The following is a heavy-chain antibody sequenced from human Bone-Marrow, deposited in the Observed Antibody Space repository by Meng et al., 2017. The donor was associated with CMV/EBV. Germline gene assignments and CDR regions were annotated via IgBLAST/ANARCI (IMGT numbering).Heavy chain of an antibody. Sequence: GSLRLSCTVSGGSISSSSYYWGWIRQPPGKGLEWIGSIYYSGSTYYNPSLKSRVTISVDTSKNQFSLKLSSVTAADTAVYYCARHEPVVVMFDYWGQGTLVTVSS. V-gene: IGHV4-39*01. CDR1: GGSISSSSYY. CDR2: IYYSGST. J-gene: IGHJ4*02. CDR3: ARHEPVVVMFDY. D-gene: IGHD3-22*01.